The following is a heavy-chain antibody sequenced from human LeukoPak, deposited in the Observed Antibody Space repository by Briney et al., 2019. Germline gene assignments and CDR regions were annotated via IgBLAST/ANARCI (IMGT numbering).Heavy chain of an antibody. CDR2: IYSGGNT. CDR1: GFIVNSNH. V-gene: IGHV3-66*01. D-gene: IGHD5-12*01. Sequence: PGGSLRLSCAASGFIVNSNHMSWVRQAPGKGLECVSVIYSGGNTYYADSVMGRFTVSRDNSKNTLYLQMNSLRAEDTAVYHCARDNRDIGMHWFDPWGQGTLVTVSS. CDR3: ARDNRDIGMHWFDP. J-gene: IGHJ5*02.